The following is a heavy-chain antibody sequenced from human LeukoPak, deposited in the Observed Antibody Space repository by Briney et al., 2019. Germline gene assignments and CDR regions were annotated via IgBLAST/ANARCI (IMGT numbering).Heavy chain of an antibody. J-gene: IGHJ4*02. CDR1: GYTFTGYY. CDR3: ARERQDSSSSVDY. CDR2: INPNSGGT. V-gene: IGHV1-2*06. D-gene: IGHD6-6*01. Sequence: GASVKVSCKASGYTFTGYYMHWVRQAPGQGLEWMGRINPNSGGTNYAQKFQGRVTMTRDTSISTAYMELSRLRYDDTAVYYCARERQDSSSSVDYWGRGTLVTVSS.